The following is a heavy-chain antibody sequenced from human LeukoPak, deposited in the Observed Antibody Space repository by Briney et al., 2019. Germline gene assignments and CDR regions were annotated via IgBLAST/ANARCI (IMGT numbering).Heavy chain of an antibody. CDR2: IRYDGSNK. CDR3: ANRDYYGSGSYHYYYYMDV. V-gene: IGHV3-30*02. Sequence: GGSLRLSCAASGFTFSSYGMHWVRQAPGKGLEWVAFIRYDGSNKYYADSVKGRFTISRDNSKNTLYLQMNSLRAEDTAVYYCANRDYYGSGSYHYYYYMDVWGKGTTVTVSS. CDR1: GFTFSSYG. D-gene: IGHD3-10*01. J-gene: IGHJ6*03.